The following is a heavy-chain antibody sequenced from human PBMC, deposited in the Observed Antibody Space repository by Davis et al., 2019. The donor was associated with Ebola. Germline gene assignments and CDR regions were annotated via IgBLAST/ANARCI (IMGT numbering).Heavy chain of an antibody. CDR1: GDSVSSNTAA. J-gene: IGHJ4*02. CDR3: ARSITPKGNYFDY. D-gene: IGHD3-3*01. V-gene: IGHV6-1*01. Sequence: LRLSCAISGDSVSSNTAAWNWIRQSPSGGLEWLGRTYYRSKWYNDYAMSVKSRITVNPDTSRNQFSLQLNSVTPEDTAVYYCARSITPKGNYFDYWGQGTLVTVSS. CDR2: TYYRSKWYN.